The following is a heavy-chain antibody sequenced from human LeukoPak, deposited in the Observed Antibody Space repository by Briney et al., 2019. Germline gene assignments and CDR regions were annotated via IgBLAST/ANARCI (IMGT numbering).Heavy chain of an antibody. CDR3: ARDLLLMVRGVIAPDY. D-gene: IGHD3-10*01. V-gene: IGHV4-39*07. J-gene: IGHJ4*02. CDR1: GGSISSSSYY. Sequence: SENLSLTCTVSGGSISSSSYYWGWIRQPPGKGLEWIGSIYYSGSTYYNPSLKSRVTISVDTSKNQFSLKLSSVTAADTAVYYCARDLLLMVRGVIAPDYWGQGTLVTVSS. CDR2: IYYSGST.